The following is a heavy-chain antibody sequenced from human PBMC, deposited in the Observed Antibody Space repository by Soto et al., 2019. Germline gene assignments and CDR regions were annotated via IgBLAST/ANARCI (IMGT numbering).Heavy chain of an antibody. CDR2: ISAYNGNT. J-gene: IGHJ4*02. CDR1: GYTFTSYG. Sequence: QVQLVQSGAEVKKPGASVTVSCKASGYTFTSYGISWVRQAPGQGLEWMGWISAYNGNTNYAQKLQGRVTMTTDTSPSTAYMELRSLRSDDTAVYYCARIWTLFDFWSGYYRVFDYWGQGTLVTVCS. D-gene: IGHD3-3*01. V-gene: IGHV1-18*01. CDR3: ARIWTLFDFWSGYYRVFDY.